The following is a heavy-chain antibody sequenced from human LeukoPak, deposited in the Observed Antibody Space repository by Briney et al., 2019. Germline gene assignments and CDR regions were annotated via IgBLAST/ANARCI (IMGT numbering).Heavy chain of an antibody. CDR2: MNWISDFK. Sequence: PGRSLRLSCAASGFNFDDSAIRWVRQAPGKGLEWVSAMNWISDFKAYADSVKGRFTISRDNDKNSVHLQMNSLRPEDMAVYYCAKGPKENWYFDLWGRGTLVTVSS. CDR3: AKGPKENWYFDL. V-gene: IGHV3-9*03. J-gene: IGHJ2*01. CDR1: GFNFDDSA.